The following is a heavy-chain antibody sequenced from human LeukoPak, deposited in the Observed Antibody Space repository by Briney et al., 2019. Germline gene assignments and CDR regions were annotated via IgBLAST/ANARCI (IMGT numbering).Heavy chain of an antibody. CDR2: INHSGST. D-gene: IGHD4-23*01. J-gene: IGHJ4*02. V-gene: IGHV4-34*01. CDR1: GGSFSGYY. Sequence: PSETLSLTCAVYGGSFSGYYWSWIRQPPGKGLEWIGEINHSGSTNYNPSLRSRVTISVDTSKNQFSLKLSSVTAADTAVYYCARTRLGGKAYFDYWGQGTLVTVSS. CDR3: ARTRLGGKAYFDY.